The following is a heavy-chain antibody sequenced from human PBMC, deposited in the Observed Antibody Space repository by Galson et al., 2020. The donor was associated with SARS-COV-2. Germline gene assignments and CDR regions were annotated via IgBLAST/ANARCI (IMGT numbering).Heavy chain of an antibody. D-gene: IGHD3-10*01. Sequence: GESLKISCAASGFTFSNAWMSWVRQAPGKGLEWVGRIKNEADGGSTDYAAPVKDRFTISRDNSKNTLYLQMNSLKTEDTAVYYCTTEERWGGLDYWGQGTLVTVSS. CDR1: GFTFSNAW. J-gene: IGHJ4*02. CDR3: TTEERWGGLDY. V-gene: IGHV3-15*01. CDR2: IKNEADGGST.